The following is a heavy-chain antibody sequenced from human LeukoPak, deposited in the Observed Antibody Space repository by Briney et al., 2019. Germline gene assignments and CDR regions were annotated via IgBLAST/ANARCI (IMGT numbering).Heavy chain of an antibody. CDR2: IYYSGST. J-gene: IGHJ5*02. CDR1: GGSVSSSTYY. V-gene: IGHV4-39*01. D-gene: IGHD4-17*01. CDR3: ARHDYGASNWFDP. Sequence: SETLSLTCTVSGGSVSSSTYYWGWICQPPGKWLEWIGSIYYSGSTYYNPSLKSRVTISVDTSKNQFSLKLTSVTAADTAVYYCARHDYGASNWFDPWGQGTLVGVSS.